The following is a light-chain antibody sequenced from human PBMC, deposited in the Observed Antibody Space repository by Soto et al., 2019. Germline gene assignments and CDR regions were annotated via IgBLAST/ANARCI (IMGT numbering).Light chain of an antibody. CDR2: KAS. CDR1: QSISKW. Sequence: DIQMTQSPSTLSASVGDRVTITCRAIQSISKWLAWYQQKPGKAPKRLIYKASTLESGVPSRFSGSGSGTEFTLTISSLQPDDFATYYCQQYNNYLWTFGQGTKVEIK. V-gene: IGKV1-5*03. CDR3: QQYNNYLWT. J-gene: IGKJ1*01.